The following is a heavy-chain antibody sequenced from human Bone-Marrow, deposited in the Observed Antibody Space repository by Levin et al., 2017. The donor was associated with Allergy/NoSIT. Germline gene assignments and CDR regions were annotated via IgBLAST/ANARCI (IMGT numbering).Heavy chain of an antibody. J-gene: IGHJ4*02. V-gene: IGHV1-2*02. CDR2: INPNSGGT. Sequence: GESLKISCKASGYTFTGYYMHWVRQAPGQGLEWMGWINPNSGGTNYAQKFQGRVTMTRDTSISTAYMELSRLRSDDTAVYYCARELYSRTDIVLMVYAPWGQGTLVTVSS. CDR1: GYTFTGYY. CDR3: ARELYSRTDIVLMVYAP. D-gene: IGHD2-8*01.